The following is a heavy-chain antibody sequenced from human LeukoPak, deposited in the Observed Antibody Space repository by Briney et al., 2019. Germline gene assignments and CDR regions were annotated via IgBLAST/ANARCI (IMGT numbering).Heavy chain of an antibody. CDR3: AATFSSSWFGYYFDY. CDR1: GGSISSSSYY. D-gene: IGHD6-13*01. V-gene: IGHV4-39*01. Sequence: PSETLPLTCTVSGGSISSSSYYWGWLRQPPGKGLEWIGSIYYSGSTYYNPSLKSRVTISVDTSKNQFSLKLSSVTTADTAVYYCAATFSSSWFGYYFDYWGQGTLVTVSS. CDR2: IYYSGST. J-gene: IGHJ4*02.